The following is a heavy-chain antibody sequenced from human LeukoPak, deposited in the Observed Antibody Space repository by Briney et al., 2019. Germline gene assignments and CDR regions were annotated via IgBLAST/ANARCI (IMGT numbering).Heavy chain of an antibody. J-gene: IGHJ6*03. D-gene: IGHD3-3*01. Sequence: SETLSLTCTVSGGSISSSSYYGGWIRQPPGKGLEWIGSIYYSGSTYYNPSLKSRVTISVDTSKNQFSLKLSSVTAADTAVYYCARDAPFWSGYPFYYYYYYMDVWGKGTTVTVSS. V-gene: IGHV4-39*07. CDR1: GGSISSSSYY. CDR2: IYYSGST. CDR3: ARDAPFWSGYPFYYYYYYMDV.